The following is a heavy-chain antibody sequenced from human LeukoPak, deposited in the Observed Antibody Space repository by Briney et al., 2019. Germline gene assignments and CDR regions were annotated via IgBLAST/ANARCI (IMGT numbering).Heavy chain of an antibody. CDR2: ISGGGGGNT. CDR1: GFXFNIFA. J-gene: IGHJ6*02. Sequence: GGSLRLSCAVSGFXFNIFAITWVRQAPGKGLEWVSDISGGGGGNTYYANSVKGPFTISRDSFKNTLYLQMNSLRADDTAVYYCARDRCSSMNCLYGMDVWGQGTTVTVSS. D-gene: IGHD2-21*02. CDR3: ARDRCSSMNCLYGMDV. V-gene: IGHV3-23*01.